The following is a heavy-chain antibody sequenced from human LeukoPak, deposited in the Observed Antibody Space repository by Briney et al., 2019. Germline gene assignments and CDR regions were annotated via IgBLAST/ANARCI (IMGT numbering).Heavy chain of an antibody. D-gene: IGHD4-23*01. Sequence: SETLSLTCTVSGGSISSYYWSWIRQPPGKGLEWIGYIYYSGSTNYNPSLKSRVTISVDTSKNQFSLKLTSVTAADTAVYYCARGRRDYGGWGLFWDYWGQGTLVTVSS. J-gene: IGHJ4*02. CDR2: IYYSGST. V-gene: IGHV4-59*01. CDR3: ARGRRDYGGWGLFWDY. CDR1: GGSISSYY.